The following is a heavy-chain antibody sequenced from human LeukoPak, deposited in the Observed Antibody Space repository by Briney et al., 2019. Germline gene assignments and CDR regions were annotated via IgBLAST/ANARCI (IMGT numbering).Heavy chain of an antibody. CDR1: GGSISSGGYS. V-gene: IGHV4-30-2*01. D-gene: IGHD3-16*01. Sequence: PSQTLSLTCAVSGGSISSGGYSWSWIRQPPGKGLEWIGYIDHSGSTYYSPSLKSRVTISVDRSKNQFSLKLSSVTAADTAVYSCAGMGGYGGAFDNWGKGTWSPSPQ. CDR2: IDHSGST. CDR3: AGMGGYGGAFDN. J-gene: IGHJ4*02.